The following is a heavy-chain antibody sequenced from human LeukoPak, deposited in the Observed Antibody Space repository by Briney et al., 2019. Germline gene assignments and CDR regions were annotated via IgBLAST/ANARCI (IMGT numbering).Heavy chain of an antibody. D-gene: IGHD3-9*01. J-gene: IGHJ4*02. CDR3: ARRGYDILTGYYRYFDY. Sequence: SETLSLTCTVSGGSISSYYWSWIRQPPGKGLEWIGYIYYSGSTNYNPSLKSRVTISVDTSKNQFSLKLSSVTAADTAVYYCARRGYDILTGYYRYFDYWGQGTLVTVSS. V-gene: IGHV4-59*12. CDR2: IYYSGST. CDR1: GGSISSYY.